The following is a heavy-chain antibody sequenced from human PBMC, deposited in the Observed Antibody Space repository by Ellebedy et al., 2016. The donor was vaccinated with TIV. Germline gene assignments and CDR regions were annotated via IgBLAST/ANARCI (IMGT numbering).Heavy chain of an antibody. CDR3: AATKINYYYGMDV. J-gene: IGHJ6*02. D-gene: IGHD3-16*01. CDR1: GGSFSGYY. CDR2: INHSGST. V-gene: IGHV4-34*01. Sequence: SETLSLXXAVYGGSFSGYYWSWIRQPPGKGLEWIGEINHSGSTNYNPSLKSRVTISVDTSKNQFSLKLSSVTAADTAVYYCAATKINYYYGMDVWGQGTTVTVSS.